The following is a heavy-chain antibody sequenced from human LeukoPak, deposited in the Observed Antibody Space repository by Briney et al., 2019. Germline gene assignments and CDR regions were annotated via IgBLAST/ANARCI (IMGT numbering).Heavy chain of an antibody. CDR3: ARADANVDTAMVGDY. Sequence: ASVKVSCKASGGTFSSYAISWVRQAPGQGLEWMGRIIPILGIANYAQKFQGRVTITADKSTSTAYMELSSLRSEDTAVYYCARADANVDTAMVGDYWGQGTLVTVSS. D-gene: IGHD5-18*01. V-gene: IGHV1-69*04. CDR2: IIPILGIA. CDR1: GGTFSSYA. J-gene: IGHJ4*02.